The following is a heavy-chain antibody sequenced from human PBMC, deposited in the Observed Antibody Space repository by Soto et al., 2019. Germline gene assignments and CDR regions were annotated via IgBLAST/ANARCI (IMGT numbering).Heavy chain of an antibody. Sequence: ASVKVSCKASGYTFTSYAMNWVRQAPGQRLEWMGWINAGNGNTKYSQKFQGRVTITRDTSTSTAYMELSSLRSEDTAVYYCARVSPFRRTRPLFDYWGQGTLVTVSS. D-gene: IGHD3-10*01. CDR2: INAGNGNT. J-gene: IGHJ4*02. V-gene: IGHV1-3*01. CDR1: GYTFTSYA. CDR3: ARVSPFRRTRPLFDY.